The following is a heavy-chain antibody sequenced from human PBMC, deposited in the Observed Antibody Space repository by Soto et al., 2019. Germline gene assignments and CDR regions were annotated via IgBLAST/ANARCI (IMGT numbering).Heavy chain of an antibody. CDR3: AAESYYYDSSGYYQDAFDI. D-gene: IGHD3-22*01. Sequence: QMQLVQSGPEVKKPGTSVKVSCKASGFTFTSSAVQWVRQARGQRLEWIGWIVVGSGNTNYAQKFQERVTITRDMSQSTAYMELSSLRSEDTAVYYCAAESYYYDSSGYYQDAFDIWGQGTMVTVSS. J-gene: IGHJ3*02. CDR1: GFTFTSSA. V-gene: IGHV1-58*01. CDR2: IVVGSGNT.